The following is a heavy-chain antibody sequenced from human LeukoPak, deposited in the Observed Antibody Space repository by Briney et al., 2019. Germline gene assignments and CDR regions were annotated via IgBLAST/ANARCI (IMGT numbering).Heavy chain of an antibody. J-gene: IGHJ4*02. CDR2: IYHSGST. Sequence: SETLSLTCTVSGGSISVSSYYWAWIRQPPGKGLEWIGSIYHSGSTYYKPSLKSRVTISVDTSKNQFSLKLISVTAADTAVYYCARVRRRYYDSSGLYYFGYWGQGTLVTVSS. CDR1: GGSISVSSYY. CDR3: ARVRRRYYDSSGLYYFGY. V-gene: IGHV4-39*01. D-gene: IGHD3-22*01.